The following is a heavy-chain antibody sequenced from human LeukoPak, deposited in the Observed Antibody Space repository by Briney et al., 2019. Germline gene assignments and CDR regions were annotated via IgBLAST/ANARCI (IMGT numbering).Heavy chain of an antibody. CDR1: GFTFSSYG. J-gene: IGHJ6*02. CDR3: AREKGHYYGSGSYLGYYYYYGMDV. V-gene: IGHV3-33*01. Sequence: GGSLRLSCAASGFTFSSYGMRGVRQPPGKGLEWGAVIWYDGSNKYYADSVKGRFTISRDNSKNTLYLQMNSLRAEDTAVYYCAREKGHYYGSGSYLGYYYYYGMDVWGQGTTVTVSS. D-gene: IGHD3-10*01. CDR2: IWYDGSNK.